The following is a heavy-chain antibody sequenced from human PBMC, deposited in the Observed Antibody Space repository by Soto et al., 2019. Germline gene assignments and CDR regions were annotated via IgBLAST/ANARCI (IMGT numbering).Heavy chain of an antibody. CDR2: IYYSGST. CDR3: ASQDRYCSGGSCEGSAFDI. D-gene: IGHD2-15*01. V-gene: IGHV4-39*01. CDR1: GGSISSSSYY. J-gene: IGHJ3*02. Sequence: QLQLQESGPGLVKPSETLSLTCTVSGGSISSSSYYWGWIRQPPGKGLEWIGSIYYSGSTYYNPSLKSRVTISVDTSKNQFSLKLSSVTAADTAVYYCASQDRYCSGGSCEGSAFDIWGQGTMVTVSS.